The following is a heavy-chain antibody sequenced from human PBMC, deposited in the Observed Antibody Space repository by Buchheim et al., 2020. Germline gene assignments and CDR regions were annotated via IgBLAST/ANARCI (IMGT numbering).Heavy chain of an antibody. Sequence: QVQLQESGPGLVKPSETLSLTCTVSGGSISSYYWSWIRQPPGKGLEWIGYIYHSGSTNYNPSLKSRVTISVDTSKNQFSLKLSSVTAADTAVYYCARREAYYYYMDVWGKGTT. D-gene: IGHD1-26*01. CDR2: IYHSGST. J-gene: IGHJ6*03. CDR1: GGSISSYY. CDR3: ARREAYYYYMDV. V-gene: IGHV4-59*01.